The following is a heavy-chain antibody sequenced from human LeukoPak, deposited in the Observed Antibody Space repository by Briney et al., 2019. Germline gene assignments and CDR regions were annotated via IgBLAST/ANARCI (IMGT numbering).Heavy chain of an antibody. D-gene: IGHD2-21*02. J-gene: IGHJ4*02. CDR3: AKEPIYCGGDCYEPFDD. Sequence: PGGALRLSCAASGFTFSSYAMSWVRQAPGKGLEWGSTLCGNGDSTYYADSVKGRFTMSRDNLRNKVCLQIKSPRAPDTRVYICAKEPIYCGGDCYEPFDDWSQGPLVTVSS. V-gene: IGHV3-23*01. CDR2: LCGNGDST. CDR1: GFTFSSYA.